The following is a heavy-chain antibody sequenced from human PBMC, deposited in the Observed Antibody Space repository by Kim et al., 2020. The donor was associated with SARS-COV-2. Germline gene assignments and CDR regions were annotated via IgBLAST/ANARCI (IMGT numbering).Heavy chain of an antibody. V-gene: IGHV3-30*18. D-gene: IGHD3-10*01. J-gene: IGHJ2*01. CDR2: ISYDGRNK. CDR3: AKDPVSGVRLGWYFDL. Sequence: GGSLRRSCAASGFTFSSYGMHWVRQAPGKGLEWVAFISYDGRNKYYADSVKGRFTISRDNSKNTLYLQMNSLRPEDTAVYFCAKDPVSGVRLGWYFDLWGRGTLVTVSS. CDR1: GFTFSSYG.